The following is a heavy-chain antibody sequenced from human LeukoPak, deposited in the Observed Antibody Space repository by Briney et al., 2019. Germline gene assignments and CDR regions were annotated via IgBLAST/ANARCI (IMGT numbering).Heavy chain of an antibody. CDR1: GFTFSSYA. CDR2: IYYSGST. D-gene: IGHD3-10*01. V-gene: IGHV4-39*07. J-gene: IGHJ4*02. Sequence: GSLRLSCAASGFTFSSYAMSWIRQPPGKGLEWIGSIYYSGSTHYNPSLKSRVTISVDTSKNQFSLKLSSVTAADTALYYCARETNYYGSGSYYSGHPYCFDYWGQGTLVTVSS. CDR3: ARETNYYGSGSYYSGHPYCFDY.